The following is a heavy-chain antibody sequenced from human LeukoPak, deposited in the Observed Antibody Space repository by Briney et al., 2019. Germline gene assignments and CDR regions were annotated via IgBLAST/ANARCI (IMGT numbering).Heavy chain of an antibody. V-gene: IGHV5-51*01. Sequence: GESLKISCLGSGYSFNSYWIAWVRQMTGKGLEWMGIIYPGDSDTRYSPSFQGQITISADKSINTACLRWSSLKASDPGIYYCARAYYCGGGSCKLKYWGQGTLVTVSS. CDR1: GYSFNSYW. CDR2: IYPGDSDT. D-gene: IGHD2-15*01. J-gene: IGHJ4*02. CDR3: ARAYYCGGGSCKLKY.